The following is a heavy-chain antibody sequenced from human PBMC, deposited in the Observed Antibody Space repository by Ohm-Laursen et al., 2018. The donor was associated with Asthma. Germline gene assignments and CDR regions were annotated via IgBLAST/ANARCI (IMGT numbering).Heavy chain of an antibody. CDR2: IFYNGST. J-gene: IGHJ5*02. Sequence: PSDTLSLTCTVSGDSINSDDYYWSWVRQPPGKGLEWIGFIFYNGSTSYNPSLRSRVAISIDTSKNQFSLKLSSVTAADTAVYYCARSEGATVRFDPWGQGTLVTVSS. CDR1: GDSINSDDYY. V-gene: IGHV4-30-4*02. D-gene: IGHD1-26*01. CDR3: ARSEGATVRFDP.